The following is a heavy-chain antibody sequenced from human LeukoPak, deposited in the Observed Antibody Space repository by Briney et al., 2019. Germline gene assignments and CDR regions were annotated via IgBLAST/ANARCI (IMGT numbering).Heavy chain of an antibody. D-gene: IGHD3-10*01. CDR1: GGSISSGDYY. J-gene: IGHJ4*02. V-gene: IGHV4-30-4*01. CDR2: IYYSGST. Sequence: SETLSLTCTVSGGSISSGDYYWSWIRQPPGKGLEWIGYIYYSGSTYYNPSLKSRVTISVDSSKNQFSLKLSSVTAADTAVYYCARERGLVRDFDYWGQGTLVTVSS. CDR3: ARERGLVRDFDY.